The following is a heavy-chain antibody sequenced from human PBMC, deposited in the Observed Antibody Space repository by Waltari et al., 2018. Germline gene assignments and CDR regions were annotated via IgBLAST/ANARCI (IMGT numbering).Heavy chain of an antibody. J-gene: IGHJ4*02. V-gene: IGHV3-21*01. Sequence: EVQLVESGGGLVKPGGSLRLSCAASGFTFSSYSMNWVRPAPGKGLEGVSSSSRSSTYRYYADTVKGRLTIARDNAKNSLYRQMNSLRAEDTAVYDCARDLNSSSLDYWGQGTLVTVSS. D-gene: IGHD6-6*01. CDR2: SSRSSTYR. CDR1: GFTFSSYS. CDR3: ARDLNSSSLDY.